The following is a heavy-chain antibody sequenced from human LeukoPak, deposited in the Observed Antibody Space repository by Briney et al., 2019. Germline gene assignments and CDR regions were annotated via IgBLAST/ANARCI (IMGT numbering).Heavy chain of an antibody. D-gene: IGHD2-2*01. CDR3: ARVPPSAVG. CDR1: GGSISSRSYY. CDR2: IYYSGST. Sequence: SETLSLTCTVSGGSISSRSYYWGWIRQPPGKGLEWIGSIYYSGSTYYNPSLKSRVTISVDTSKNQSSLKLSSVTAADTAVYYCARVPPSAVGWGQGTLVTVSS. J-gene: IGHJ4*02. V-gene: IGHV4-39*07.